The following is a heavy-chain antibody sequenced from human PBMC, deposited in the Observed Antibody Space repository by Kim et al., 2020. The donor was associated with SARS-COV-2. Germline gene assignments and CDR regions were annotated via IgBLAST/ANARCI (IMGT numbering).Heavy chain of an antibody. CDR3: ARDMVRGLYYYYGMDV. Sequence: SVKGRFTISRDKAKNSLYLQMNSLRDEDTAVYYCARDMVRGLYYYYGMDVWGQGTTVTVSS. V-gene: IGHV3-48*02. D-gene: IGHD3-10*01. J-gene: IGHJ6*02.